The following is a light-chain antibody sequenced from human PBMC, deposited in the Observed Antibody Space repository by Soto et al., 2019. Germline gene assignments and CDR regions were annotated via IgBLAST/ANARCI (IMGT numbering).Light chain of an antibody. V-gene: IGKV3-11*01. J-gene: IGKJ1*01. CDR3: QQYNGYGSWT. CDR2: DAS. CDR1: QSVSSS. Sequence: EIVLTQSPATLSLSPGERATLSCRASQSVSSSLAWYQQKPGQAPRLLIYDASNRATGIPARFSGSGSGTDFTLTISSLQPDDFATYYCQQYNGYGSWTFGQGTRVEIK.